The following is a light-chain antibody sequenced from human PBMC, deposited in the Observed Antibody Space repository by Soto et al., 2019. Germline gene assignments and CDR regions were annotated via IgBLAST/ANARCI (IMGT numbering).Light chain of an antibody. Sequence: PGERATLSCRASQSVSSFLAWYQQKPGQAPRLLIYDASNRATGIPARFSGSGSGTDFTLTISSLEPEDSAVYYCQQRSNWLTFGGGTKVDIK. J-gene: IGKJ4*01. CDR1: QSVSSF. CDR2: DAS. V-gene: IGKV3-11*01. CDR3: QQRSNWLT.